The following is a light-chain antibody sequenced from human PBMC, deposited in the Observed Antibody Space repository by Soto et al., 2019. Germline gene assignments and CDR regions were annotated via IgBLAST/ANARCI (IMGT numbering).Light chain of an antibody. J-gene: IGKJ1*01. CDR2: DAS. V-gene: IGKV3D-11*02. CDR3: QQHLGRHT. CDR1: RSVSAY. Sequence: DIELTQSPVTLSLSPGERATLSCRASRSVSAYLAWYQQKPGQAPRLLIYDASNRATGIPARFSGSGPGTDFTLTISSLEPEDFAVYYCQQHLGRHTFGQGTKVEIK.